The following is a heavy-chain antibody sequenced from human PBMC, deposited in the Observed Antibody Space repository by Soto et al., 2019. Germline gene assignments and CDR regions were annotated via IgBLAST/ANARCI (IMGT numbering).Heavy chain of an antibody. Sequence: QITLKESGPTLVKPTQTLTLTCSFSGVSLRTSGVGVGWIRQPPGKALEWLALMFWDDDKRYSPSLRNRLTIXRXTXKNQVVLTMTNMDPVDTATYYCAHSPSSTYFHYFDYWGQGTLVTVSS. J-gene: IGHJ4*02. CDR2: MFWDDDK. CDR3: AHSPSSTYFHYFDY. V-gene: IGHV2-5*02. CDR1: GVSLRTSGVG. D-gene: IGHD6-13*01.